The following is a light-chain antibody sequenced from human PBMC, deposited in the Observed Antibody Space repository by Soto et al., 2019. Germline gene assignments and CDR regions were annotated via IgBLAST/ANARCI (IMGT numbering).Light chain of an antibody. CDR2: GAS. Sequence: EIVLTQSPATLSLSPGERATLACWASQSVSSYLAWYQQKPGQAPGLLMYGASTRATGLPARFSGSGSGTEFTLTISSLQSEDFAVYYCQQYEAWPRSFGGGTKVDI. J-gene: IGKJ4*01. CDR3: QQYEAWPRS. CDR1: QSVSSY. V-gene: IGKV3-15*01.